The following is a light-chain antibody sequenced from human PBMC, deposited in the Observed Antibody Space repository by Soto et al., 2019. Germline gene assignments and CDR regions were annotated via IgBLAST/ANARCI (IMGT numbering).Light chain of an antibody. CDR1: SSDVGSYNL. V-gene: IGLV2-14*02. Sequence: QSALTQPASVSGSPGQSITISCTGTSSDVGSYNLVSWYQQPPGEAPKLMIYEGSKRPSGVSNRFSGSKSGTSASLAITGLQAEDEADYYCQSYDSSLSGSGVFGGGTKLTVL. J-gene: IGLJ3*02. CDR2: EGS. CDR3: QSYDSSLSGSGV.